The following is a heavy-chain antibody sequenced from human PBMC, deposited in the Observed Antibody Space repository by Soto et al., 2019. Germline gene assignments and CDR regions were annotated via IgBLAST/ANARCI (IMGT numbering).Heavy chain of an antibody. Sequence: QVQLVQSGAEVKKPGSSVKVSCKASGGTFSSYAISWVRQAPGQGLEWMGGIIPIFGTANYAQKFKGRVTITADESTSTAYMELSSLRSEDTAVYYFARDGPRYCSGGSCYARGYNWFDPWGQGTLVTVSS. CDR3: ARDGPRYCSGGSCYARGYNWFDP. D-gene: IGHD2-15*01. V-gene: IGHV1-69*12. CDR1: GGTFSSYA. J-gene: IGHJ5*02. CDR2: IIPIFGTA.